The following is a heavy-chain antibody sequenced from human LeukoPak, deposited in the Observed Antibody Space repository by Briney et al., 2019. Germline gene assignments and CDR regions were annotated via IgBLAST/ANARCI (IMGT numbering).Heavy chain of an antibody. D-gene: IGHD4-17*01. J-gene: IGHJ4*02. Sequence: GASVKVSCKDSGGTFSSYAISWVRQAPGQGLEWMGRIIPILGIATYAQKFQGRVTITADKSTSTAYMELSSLRSEDTAVYYCASVPLHDGDYGGYWGQGTLVTVSS. CDR3: ASVPLHDGDYGGY. V-gene: IGHV1-69*04. CDR2: IIPILGIA. CDR1: GGTFSSYA.